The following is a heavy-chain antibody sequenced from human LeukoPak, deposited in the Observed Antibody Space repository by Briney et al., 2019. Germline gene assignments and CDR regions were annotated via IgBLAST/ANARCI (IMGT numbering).Heavy chain of an antibody. Sequence: ASVKVSCKASGYTFTGYYMHWVRQAPGQGVEWMGWINPYSGGTNYAQNFQGTVTMTRDTSISTAYMELSRMRADDTAVYYCARAFWSGYSFYYMDVWGKGTTVTVSS. J-gene: IGHJ6*03. D-gene: IGHD3-3*01. CDR1: GYTFTGYY. CDR2: INPYSGGT. CDR3: ARAFWSGYSFYYMDV. V-gene: IGHV1-2*02.